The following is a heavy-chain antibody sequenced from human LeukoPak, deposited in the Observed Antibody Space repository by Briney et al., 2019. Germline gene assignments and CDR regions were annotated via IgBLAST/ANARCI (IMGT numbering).Heavy chain of an antibody. CDR2: IYYSGST. D-gene: IGHD5-12*01. Sequence: PSETLSLTCTVSGGSISSYYWSWIRQPPGKGLEWIGYIYYSGSTNYNPSLKSRVSISVDTSKNQFSLKLSSVTAADTAVYYCARGGYSGNDWNHWGQGTLVTVSS. V-gene: IGHV4-59*01. CDR3: ARGGYSGNDWNH. CDR1: GGSISSYY. J-gene: IGHJ5*02.